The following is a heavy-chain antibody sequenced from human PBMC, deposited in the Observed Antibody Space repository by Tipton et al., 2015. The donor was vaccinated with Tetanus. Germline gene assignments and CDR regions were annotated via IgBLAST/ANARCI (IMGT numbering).Heavy chain of an antibody. D-gene: IGHD6-19*01. J-gene: IGHJ4*02. CDR1: GYTFTSYG. CDR2: ISAYNGNT. Sequence: QMQLVQSGAEVKKPGASVKVSCKASGYTFTSYGISWVRQAPGQGLEWMGWISAYNGNTNYAQKLQGRVTMTPDTSTSTAYMELRSLRSDATAVYYCARYKSDSGLDYWGQGTLVTVSS. V-gene: IGHV1-18*04. CDR3: ARYKSDSGLDY.